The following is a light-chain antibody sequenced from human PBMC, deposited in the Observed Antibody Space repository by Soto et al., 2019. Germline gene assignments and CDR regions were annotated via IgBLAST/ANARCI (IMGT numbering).Light chain of an antibody. V-gene: IGLV1-40*01. CDR3: QSFDNSLTAWV. J-gene: IGLJ3*02. CDR2: GDN. Sequence: QPVLTQPPSVSGAPGQRVTISCTGSSSNFGAGYDVHWYQQFPGTAPKLLIYGDNNRPSGVPDRFSGSKSGTSASLAITGLQAEDEADYYCQSFDNSLTAWVFGGGTQLTVL. CDR1: SSNFGAGYD.